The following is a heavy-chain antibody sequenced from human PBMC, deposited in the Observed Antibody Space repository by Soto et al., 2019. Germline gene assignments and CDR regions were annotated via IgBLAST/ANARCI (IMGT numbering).Heavy chain of an antibody. CDR3: ARYSSGWYSYFDF. J-gene: IGHJ4*02. D-gene: IGHD6-19*01. CDR1: GFPFSDYY. V-gene: IGHV3-72*01. Sequence: EVQLVESGGGLVQPGGSLRLSCAASGFPFSDYYMDWVRQAPGKGLEWVGRIKNKGNSYTTEYAASVKGRFTISRDDSKSSVYLQMNSLKTEDTAVYYCARYSSGWYSYFDFWGQGTLVTVSS. CDR2: IKNKGNSYTT.